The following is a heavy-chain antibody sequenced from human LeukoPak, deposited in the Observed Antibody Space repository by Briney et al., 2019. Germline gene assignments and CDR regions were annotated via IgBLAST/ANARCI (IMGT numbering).Heavy chain of an antibody. D-gene: IGHD2-2*01. CDR3: ASLHIVVVPAGVEYFDY. J-gene: IGHJ4*02. V-gene: IGHV4-34*01. Sequence: SETLSLTCAVYGGSFSGYYWSWIRQPPGKGLEWIGEINHSGSTNYNPSLKSRVTISVDTSKNQFSLKLSSVTAADTAVYYCASLHIVVVPAGVEYFDYWGQGTLVTVSS. CDR2: INHSGST. CDR1: GGSFSGYY.